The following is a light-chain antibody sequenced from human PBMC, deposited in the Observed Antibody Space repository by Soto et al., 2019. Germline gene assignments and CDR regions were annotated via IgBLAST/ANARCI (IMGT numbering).Light chain of an antibody. CDR2: GAS. Sequence: PGERATLSCRASQRISANYLAWYQQKPGQPPRLVVYGASSRATGIPDRLSGSGSGTDFTLTISRLGPEDFAVFYCQQYGNSPLTFGGGTKLEIK. J-gene: IGKJ4*01. V-gene: IGKV3-20*01. CDR3: QQYGNSPLT. CDR1: QRISANY.